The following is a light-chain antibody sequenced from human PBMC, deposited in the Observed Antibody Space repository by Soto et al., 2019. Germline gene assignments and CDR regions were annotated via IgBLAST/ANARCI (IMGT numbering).Light chain of an antibody. CDR1: QSISSW. J-gene: IGKJ1*01. V-gene: IGKV1-5*01. Sequence: IQLTQSPTSLSASVGDSVTITCRASQSISSWLAWYQQKPGKAPKLLIYDASSLESGVPSRFSGSGSGTEFTLTISSLQPDDFTTYYCQHYNSYLEAFGQGTKVDI. CDR2: DAS. CDR3: QHYNSYLEA.